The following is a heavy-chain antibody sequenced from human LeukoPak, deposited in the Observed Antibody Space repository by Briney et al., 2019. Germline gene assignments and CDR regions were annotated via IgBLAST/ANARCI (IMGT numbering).Heavy chain of an antibody. Sequence: SETLSLTCTVSGGSISSSSYYWGWIRQPPGKGLEWIRSIYYSGSTYYNPSLKSRVTISVDTSKNQFSLKLSSVTAADTAVCYCARAGLGTYYGTYYSDYWGQGTLVTVSS. J-gene: IGHJ4*02. D-gene: IGHD1-26*01. V-gene: IGHV4-39*01. CDR2: IYYSGST. CDR1: GGSISSSSYY. CDR3: ARAGLGTYYGTYYSDY.